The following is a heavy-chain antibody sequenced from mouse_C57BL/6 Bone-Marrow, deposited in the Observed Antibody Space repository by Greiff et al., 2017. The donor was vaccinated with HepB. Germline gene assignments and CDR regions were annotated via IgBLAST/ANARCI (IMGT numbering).Heavy chain of an antibody. CDR3: TNWETY. J-gene: IGHJ3*01. V-gene: IGHV14-4*01. Sequence: VHVKQSGAELVRPGASVKLSCTASGFNIKDDYMHWVKQRPEQGLEWIGWIDPENGDTEYASKFQGKATITADTSSNTAYLQLSSLTSEDTAVYYCTNWETYWGQGTLVTVSA. CDR1: GFNIKDDY. CDR2: IDPENGDT. D-gene: IGHD4-1*01.